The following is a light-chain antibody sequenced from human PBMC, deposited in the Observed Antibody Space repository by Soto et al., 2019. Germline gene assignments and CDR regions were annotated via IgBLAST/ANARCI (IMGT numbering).Light chain of an antibody. CDR3: QQCGSSPS. Sequence: EIVLTQSPGTLSLSPGERATLSCRASQSVSSSYLAWYQPKPGQAPRLLIYDTSSRATGIPDRFSGSGSGTDFTLAISRLEPEEFAVYYCQQCGSSPSFGKGTKVELK. CDR1: QSVSSSY. J-gene: IGKJ1*01. CDR2: DTS. V-gene: IGKV3-20*01.